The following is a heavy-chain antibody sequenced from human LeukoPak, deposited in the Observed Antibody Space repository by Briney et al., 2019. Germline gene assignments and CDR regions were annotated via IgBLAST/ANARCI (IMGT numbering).Heavy chain of an antibody. J-gene: IGHJ5*02. D-gene: IGHD3-9*01. Sequence: SETLSLTCTVSGGSISSSSYYWGWIRQPPGKGLEWIGSIYYSGSTYYNPSLKSRVTITVDTSKNQFSLKLSSVTAADTAVYYCARGLVYYDILTGYLPNWFDPWGQGTLVTVSS. CDR3: ARGLVYYDILTGYLPNWFDP. CDR1: GGSISSSSYY. CDR2: IYYSGST. V-gene: IGHV4-39*01.